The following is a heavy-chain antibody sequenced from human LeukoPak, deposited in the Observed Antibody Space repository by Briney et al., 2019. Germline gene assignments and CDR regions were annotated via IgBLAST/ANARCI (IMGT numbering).Heavy chain of an antibody. CDR3: ARDHGSSWYPADNWFDP. D-gene: IGHD6-13*01. V-gene: IGHV4-59*12. CDR2: IYSSGNT. J-gene: IGHJ5*02. Sequence: SETLSLTCTVSGGSISSYYWSWIRQPPGKGLEWIGYIYSSGNTNYNPSLKSRVTISVDTSKNQFSLKLSSVTAADTAVYYCARDHGSSWYPADNWFDPWGQGTLVTVSS. CDR1: GGSISSYY.